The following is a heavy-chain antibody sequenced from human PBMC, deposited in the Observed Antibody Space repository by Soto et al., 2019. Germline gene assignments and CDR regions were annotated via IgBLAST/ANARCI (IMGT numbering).Heavy chain of an antibody. CDR3: AKGARYDCWSGQNYYYYYYMDV. CDR2: LRWNSGSI. V-gene: IGHV3-9*01. Sequence: EVQLVESGGGLVQPGRSLRLSCAASGFTFADYAMHCVRQAPGNGLEWVSGLRWNSGSIGYADSVKGRFTISRDNANKSLYLQMNSLRAEDTALYYFAKGARYDCWSGQNYYYYYYMDVWGKGTTVTVSS. D-gene: IGHD3-3*01. J-gene: IGHJ6*03. CDR1: GFTFADYA.